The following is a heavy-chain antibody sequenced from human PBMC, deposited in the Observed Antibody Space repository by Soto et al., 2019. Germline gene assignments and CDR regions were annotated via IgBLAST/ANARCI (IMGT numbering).Heavy chain of an antibody. CDR3: ARGFKYGAHPRRFAS. D-gene: IGHD2-2*01. J-gene: IGHJ1*01. V-gene: IGHV1-18*01. Sequence: ASVKVSCKASGYTFTSYGISWVRQAPGQGLEWMGWISAYNGNTNYAQKVQGRVTMTTDTSTSTAYMELSSLRSEDTAVYFCARGFKYGAHPRRFASWGQGTLVPVSS. CDR1: GYTFTSYG. CDR2: ISAYNGNT.